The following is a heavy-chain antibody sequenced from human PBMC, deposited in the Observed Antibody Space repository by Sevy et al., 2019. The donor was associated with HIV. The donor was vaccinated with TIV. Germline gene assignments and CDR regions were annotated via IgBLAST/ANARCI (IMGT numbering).Heavy chain of an antibody. J-gene: IGHJ6*02. Sequence: GGSLRLSCAASGFTFSTYWMSWFRQAPGKGLEWVANINEDGTEKFYVDSVKGRLTMSRDNAKNSRYLQMNSLRAEDAAVYYCARDNATVSRRGLRYYYYGTDVWGQGTTVTVSS. CDR1: GFTFSTYW. CDR2: INEDGTEK. D-gene: IGHD2-2*01. V-gene: IGHV3-7*01. CDR3: ARDNATVSRRGLRYYYYGTDV.